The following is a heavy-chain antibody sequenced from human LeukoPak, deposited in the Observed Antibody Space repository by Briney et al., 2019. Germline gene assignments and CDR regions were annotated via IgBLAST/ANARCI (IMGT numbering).Heavy chain of an antibody. D-gene: IGHD3-22*01. Sequence: PSETLSLTCAVYGGSFSGYYWRWIRQPPGKGLEWIGEINHSGSTDYNPSLKSRVTISVDTSKNQFSLKLSSVTAADTAVYYCARGPAPRITMIVVPYYFDYWGQGTLVTVSS. V-gene: IGHV4-34*01. CDR2: INHSGST. J-gene: IGHJ4*02. CDR1: GGSFSGYY. CDR3: ARGPAPRITMIVVPYYFDY.